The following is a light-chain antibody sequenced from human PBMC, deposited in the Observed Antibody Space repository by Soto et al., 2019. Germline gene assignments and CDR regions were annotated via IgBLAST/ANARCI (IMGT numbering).Light chain of an antibody. V-gene: IGKV1-5*01. CDR1: HSIGSY. CDR2: DAS. CDR3: QQYESYMT. J-gene: IGKJ1*01. Sequence: DIQMTQSPSTLSTSVGDRVTITCRAGHSIGSYLAWYQQKPGKAPRLLNYDASSLESGVPSRFSGSGSGTEFTLTISSLQPDDLGIYYCQQYESYMTFGQGTKVEIK.